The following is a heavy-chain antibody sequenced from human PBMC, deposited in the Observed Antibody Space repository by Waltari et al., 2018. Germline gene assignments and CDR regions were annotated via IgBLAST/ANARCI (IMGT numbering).Heavy chain of an antibody. V-gene: IGHV1-46*01. D-gene: IGHD3-3*01. CDR2: INPSGGST. Sequence: QVQLVQSGAEVKKPGASVKVSCKASGYTFTSYYMHWVRQAPGQGLEWMGIINPSGGSTSDAQRCQGRVTMTRDTSTSTVYMELSSLRSEDTAVYYCARDSRDYDFWSGYSNYFDYWGQGTLVTVSS. J-gene: IGHJ4*02. CDR3: ARDSRDYDFWSGYSNYFDY. CDR1: GYTFTSYY.